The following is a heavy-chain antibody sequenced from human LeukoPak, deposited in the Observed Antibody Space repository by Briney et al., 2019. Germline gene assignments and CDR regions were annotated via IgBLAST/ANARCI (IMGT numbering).Heavy chain of an antibody. D-gene: IGHD3-22*01. V-gene: IGHV3-23*01. CDR1: GFTFNNYA. Sequence: GGSLRLSCAASGFTFNNYAMTWVRQTPGKGLEWVSGISAGGNSPSYADSVKGRFTISRDNSKNTLYLQMNSLRAEDTAVYYCAKDPPSSSGQSYYFDYWGQGTLVTVSS. CDR2: ISAGGNSP. CDR3: AKDPPSSSGQSYYFDY. J-gene: IGHJ4*02.